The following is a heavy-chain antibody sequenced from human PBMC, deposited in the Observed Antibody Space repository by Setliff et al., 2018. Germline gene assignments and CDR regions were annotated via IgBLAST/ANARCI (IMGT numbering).Heavy chain of an antibody. J-gene: IGHJ4*02. D-gene: IGHD3-3*01. CDR3: NYNFWSGYYLDY. Sequence: ASVKVSCKASGGTFSSYAISWVRQAPGQGLEWMGGIIPILGIANYAQKFQGRVTITADESTSTAYMELSSLRSEDTAVYYCNYNFWSGYYLDYWGQGTLVTVSS. V-gene: IGHV1-69*10. CDR2: IIPILGIA. CDR1: GGTFSSYA.